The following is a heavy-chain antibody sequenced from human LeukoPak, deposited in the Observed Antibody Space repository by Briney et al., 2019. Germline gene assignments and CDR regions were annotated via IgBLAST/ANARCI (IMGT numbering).Heavy chain of an antibody. D-gene: IGHD6-19*01. Sequence: LVKVSCKASGGTFSGYAISWVRQAPGQGLEWMGGIIPIFGTANYAQKFQGRVTITADESTSTAYMELSSLRSEDTAVYYCARDSEQWLVRGSRSHFDYWGQGTLVTVSS. CDR3: ARDSEQWLVRGSRSHFDY. V-gene: IGHV1-69*13. J-gene: IGHJ4*02. CDR1: GGTFSGYA. CDR2: IIPIFGTA.